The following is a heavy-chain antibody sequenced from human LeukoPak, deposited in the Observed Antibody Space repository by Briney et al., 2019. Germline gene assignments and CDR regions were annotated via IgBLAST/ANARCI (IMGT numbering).Heavy chain of an antibody. CDR2: IDTSGST. Sequence: SETLSLTCTVSGGSISSGSYYWSWIRQPAGKGLEWIGSIDTSGSTNYNPSLKSRVTISVDTSKNQFSLKLSSVTAADTAVYYCARSPYCSSPSCYSRTDAFDIWGQGTMVTVSS. CDR3: ARSPYCSSPSCYSRTDAFDI. CDR1: GGSISSGSYY. J-gene: IGHJ3*02. D-gene: IGHD2-2*02. V-gene: IGHV4-61*02.